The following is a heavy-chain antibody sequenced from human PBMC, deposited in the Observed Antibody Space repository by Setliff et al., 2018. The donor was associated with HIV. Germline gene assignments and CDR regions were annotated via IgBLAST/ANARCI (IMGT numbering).Heavy chain of an antibody. V-gene: IGHV3-30*04. D-gene: IGHD6-13*01. Sequence: PGGSLRLSCAASGFTFSNSAMHWVRQAPGKGLGWVAGISYDGSNKYYTDSVKGRFTISRDNSKNTLYLQMNSLRAEDSAVYYCAREVAADGTYFDYWGQGTLVTVSS. CDR1: GFTFSNSA. CDR3: AREVAADGTYFDY. J-gene: IGHJ4*01. CDR2: ISYDGSNK.